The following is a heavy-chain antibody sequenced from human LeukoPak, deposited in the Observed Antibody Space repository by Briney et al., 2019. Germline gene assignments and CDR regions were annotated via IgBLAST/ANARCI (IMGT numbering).Heavy chain of an antibody. V-gene: IGHV4-39*07. J-gene: IGHJ5*02. CDR3: ATIVVRGSQSWFDP. Sequence: SETLSLTCTVSGGSISSSSYYWGWIRQPPGKGLEWIGSIYHSGSTYYNPSLKSRVIISVDTSKNQFSLKLSSVTAADTAVYYCATIVVRGSQSWFDPWGQGTLVTVSS. D-gene: IGHD3-10*01. CDR2: IYHSGST. CDR1: GGSISSSSYY.